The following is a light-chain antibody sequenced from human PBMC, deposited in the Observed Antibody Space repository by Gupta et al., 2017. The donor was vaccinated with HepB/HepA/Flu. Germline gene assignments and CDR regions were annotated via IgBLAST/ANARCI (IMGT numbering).Light chain of an antibody. CDR3: SSYTGTRTLI. V-gene: IGLV2-14*03. CDR1: DNDVGSYKF. J-gene: IGLJ2*01. Sequence: QSALTQPASVSGAPGQSITISCRETDNDVGSYKFVSWYQQHSGKAPRLIIYDVSNRPAGVSSRFSGSKSVNTASLTISGLQPDDEADYYCSSYTGTRTLIFGGGTRVTVV. CDR2: DVS.